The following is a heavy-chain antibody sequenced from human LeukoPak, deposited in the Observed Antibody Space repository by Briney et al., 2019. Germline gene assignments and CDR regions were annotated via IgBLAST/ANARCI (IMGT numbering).Heavy chain of an antibody. CDR3: AKESGSSTDFDY. CDR1: GFTFSSYA. CDR2: ISGSGGNT. V-gene: IGHV3-23*01. Sequence: PGGSLRLSCAASGFTFSSYAMGWVRQAPGKGLEWVSAISGSGGNTYYADSVKGRFTISRDNSKNTLYVQMNSLRAEDTAVYYCAKESGSSTDFDYWGQGTLVTVSS. J-gene: IGHJ4*02. D-gene: IGHD2-2*01.